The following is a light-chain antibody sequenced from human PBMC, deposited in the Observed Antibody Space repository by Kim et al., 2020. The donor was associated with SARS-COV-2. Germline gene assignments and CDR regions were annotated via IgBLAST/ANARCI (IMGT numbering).Light chain of an antibody. CDR1: QSVHIW. V-gene: IGKV1-5*03. J-gene: IGKJ1*01. Sequence: SASVGDAVTITCRASQSVHIWLAWYQQIPGKAPKLLIHQASNLQSGVPSRFSGRGSWSEFTLTINCLQSGDFATYYCQQYNTHSTFGQGTKLDI. CDR2: QAS. CDR3: QQYNTHST.